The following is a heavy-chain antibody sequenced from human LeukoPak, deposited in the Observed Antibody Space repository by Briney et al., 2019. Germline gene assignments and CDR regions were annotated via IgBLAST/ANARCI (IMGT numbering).Heavy chain of an antibody. D-gene: IGHD4-23*01. J-gene: IGHJ4*02. V-gene: IGHV3-21*01. CDR1: GFIFSTYS. CDR2: SSTLSSDI. Sequence: GGSLRLSCAASGFIFSTYSMNCVRQAPGKRLERVTSSSTLSSDIFYADSGKGRLTISRDNAKNSLYLQMSSLRAEDTAVYYCASLYGGNSDYWGQGTLVTGSS. CDR3: ASLYGGNSDY.